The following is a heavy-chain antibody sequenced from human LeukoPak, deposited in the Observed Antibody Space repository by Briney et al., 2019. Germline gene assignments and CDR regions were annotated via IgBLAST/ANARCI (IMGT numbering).Heavy chain of an antibody. CDR2: MYYMLNA. D-gene: IGHD6-19*01. CDR1: GASMRDHY. Sequence: SETLSLTCAVSGASMRDHYWTWIRQPPGKGLEWIGSMYYMLNANSYNPSLKSRVSISVDTPDNQFSLKLKSVTAADTAVYYCATSFRSGWGFDSWGQGILVAVSS. CDR3: ATSFRSGWGFDS. V-gene: IGHV4-59*11. J-gene: IGHJ4*02.